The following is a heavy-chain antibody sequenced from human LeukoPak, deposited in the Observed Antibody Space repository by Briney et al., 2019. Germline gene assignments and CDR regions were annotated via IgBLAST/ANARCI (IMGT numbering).Heavy chain of an antibody. D-gene: IGHD3-22*01. J-gene: IGHJ4*02. CDR3: AKSRRYYDSSGSYDY. V-gene: IGHV3-30*02. CDR1: RFTFSSYG. Sequence: PGGSLRLSCAASRFTFSSYGMHWVRQAPGKGLEWVAFIRYDGSNKYYADSVKGRFTISRDNSKNTLYLQMNSLRAEDTAVYYCAKSRRYYDSSGSYDYWGQGTLVTVSS. CDR2: IRYDGSNK.